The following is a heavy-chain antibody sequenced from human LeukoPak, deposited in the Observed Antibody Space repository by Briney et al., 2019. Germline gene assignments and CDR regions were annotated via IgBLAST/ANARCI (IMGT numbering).Heavy chain of an antibody. V-gene: IGHV3-23*01. CDR2: ISDSGGST. CDR3: AKVSESNYDFLTGYYTPYYFDY. Sequence: GGSLRLSCAASGFTFSNYAMSWVRQAPGKGLEWVSVISDSGGSTYYADSVKGRFTISRDNSKNMLYLQMNSLRAEDTAVYYCAKVSESNYDFLTGYYTPYYFDYWGQGTLVTVSS. J-gene: IGHJ4*02. D-gene: IGHD3-9*01. CDR1: GFTFSNYA.